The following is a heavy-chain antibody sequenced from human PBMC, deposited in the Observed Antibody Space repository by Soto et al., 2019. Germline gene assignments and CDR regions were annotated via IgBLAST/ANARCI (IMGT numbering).Heavy chain of an antibody. J-gene: IGHJ5*02. CDR2: IIPIFGTA. CDR1: RGTFSSYA. D-gene: IGHD5-18*01. V-gene: IGHV1-69*13. Sequence: SVKVSCKASRGTFSSYAMSWVRQAPGQGLEWMGGIIPIFGTANYAQKFQGRVTITADESTSTAYMELSSLRSEDTAVYYCARDWAGDTSLASWGQGTMVTVSS. CDR3: ARDWAGDTSLAS.